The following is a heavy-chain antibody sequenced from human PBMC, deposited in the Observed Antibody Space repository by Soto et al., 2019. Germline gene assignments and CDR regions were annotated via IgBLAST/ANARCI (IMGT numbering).Heavy chain of an antibody. V-gene: IGHV3-33*01. D-gene: IGHD2-2*01. Sequence: QVQLVESGGGVVQPGRSLRLSCAASGFTFSSYGMHWVRQAPGKGLEWVAVIWYDGSNKYYADSVKGRFTISRDNSKNTLYLQMNSLRAEDTAVYYCARAPAAISACWYFDLWGRGTLVTVSS. J-gene: IGHJ2*01. CDR1: GFTFSSYG. CDR2: IWYDGSNK. CDR3: ARAPAAISACWYFDL.